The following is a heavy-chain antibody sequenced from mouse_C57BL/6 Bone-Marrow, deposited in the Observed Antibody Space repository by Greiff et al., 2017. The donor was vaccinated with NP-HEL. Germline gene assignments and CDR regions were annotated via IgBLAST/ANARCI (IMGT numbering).Heavy chain of an antibody. CDR3: AGGGWFRYWYFDV. CDR1: GFTFSNYW. CDR2: IRLKSDNYAT. V-gene: IGHV6-3*01. Sequence: EVQGVESGGGLVQPGGSMKLSCVASGFTFSNYWMNWVRQSPEKGLEWVALIRLKSDNYATHYAASVQGRFTISRDDSKSSVYLQMNNLRAEDTGIYYCAGGGWFRYWYFDVWGTGTTVTVSS. J-gene: IGHJ1*03. D-gene: IGHD2-3*01.